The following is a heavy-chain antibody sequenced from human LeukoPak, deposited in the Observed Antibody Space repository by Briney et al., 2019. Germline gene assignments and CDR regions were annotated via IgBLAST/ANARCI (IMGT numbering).Heavy chain of an antibody. D-gene: IGHD3-10*01. CDR2: IIPIFGTA. Sequence: GSSVKVSCKASGGTFSSHAISWVRQAPGQGLEWMGRIIPIFGTANYAQKFQGRVTITTDESTSTAYMELSSLRSEDTAVYYCASLLGGHGSYFDYWGQGTLVTVSS. V-gene: IGHV1-69*05. CDR3: ASLLGGHGSYFDY. CDR1: GGTFSSHA. J-gene: IGHJ4*02.